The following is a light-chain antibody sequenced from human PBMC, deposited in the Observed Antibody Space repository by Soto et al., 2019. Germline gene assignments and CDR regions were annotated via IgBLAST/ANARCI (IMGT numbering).Light chain of an antibody. V-gene: IGLV2-23*02. CDR3: CSYGGSRGF. J-gene: IGLJ7*01. Sequence: QSALTQPASVSGSPGQSITISCTGTSSDVGSHNLVSWYQQHPGQAPKLMIYEVTKRPLGVSTRFSASKSGNTASLTISGLQDEDEADYYCCSYGGSRGFFGGGTQLTVL. CDR2: EVT. CDR1: SSDVGSHNL.